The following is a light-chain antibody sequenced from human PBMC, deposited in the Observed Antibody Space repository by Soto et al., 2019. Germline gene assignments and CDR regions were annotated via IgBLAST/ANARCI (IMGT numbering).Light chain of an antibody. CDR1: QSVSSN. CDR2: GAS. V-gene: IGKV3-15*01. J-gene: IGKJ5*01. Sequence: EIVMTQSPATLSLSPVEIATLSCRASQSVSSNLAWYQQKPGQAPRLLIYGASTRATGIPARFSGSGSGTEFTLTISSLQSEDFAVYYCQQYNQWPITFGQGTRLEIK. CDR3: QQYNQWPIT.